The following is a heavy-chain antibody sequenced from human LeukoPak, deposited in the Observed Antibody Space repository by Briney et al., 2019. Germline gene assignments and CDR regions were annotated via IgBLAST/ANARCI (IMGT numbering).Heavy chain of an antibody. CDR3: ARGRRWLPKGVFDY. D-gene: IGHD5-24*01. J-gene: IGHJ4*02. CDR2: INHSGST. CDR1: GGSFSGYY. V-gene: IGHV4-34*01. Sequence: SETLSLTCAVYGGSFSGYYWSWIRQPPGKGLEWIGEINHSGSTNYNPSLKSRVTISVDTSKNQFSLKLSSVTAADTAVYYCARGRRWLPKGVFDYWRQETLVTVSS.